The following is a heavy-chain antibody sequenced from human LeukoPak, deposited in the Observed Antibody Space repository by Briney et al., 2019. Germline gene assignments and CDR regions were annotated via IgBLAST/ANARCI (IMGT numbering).Heavy chain of an antibody. J-gene: IGHJ6*02. CDR3: ARDDYYDSSGYERFYYGMDV. CDR1: GYTFTSYG. CDR2: ISAYNGNT. D-gene: IGHD3-22*01. V-gene: IGHV1-18*01. Sequence: ASVKVSCKASGYTFTSYGISWVRQAPGQGLEWMGWISAYNGNTNYAQKLQGRVTMTTDTYTSTAYMELRSLRSDDTAVYYCARDDYYDSSGYERFYYGMDVWGQGTTVTVSS.